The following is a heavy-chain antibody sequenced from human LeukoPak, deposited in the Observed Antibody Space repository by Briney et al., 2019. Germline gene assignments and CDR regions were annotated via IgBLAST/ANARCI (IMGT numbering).Heavy chain of an antibody. Sequence: GRSLRLSCAASGFTFSSYGMHWVRQAPGKGLEWVAVISYDGSNKYYADSVKGRFTISGDNSKNTLYLQMNSLRAEDTAVHYCAKDRSIWYSSSCLDYWGQGTLVTVSS. D-gene: IGHD6-13*01. V-gene: IGHV3-30*18. CDR1: GFTFSSYG. CDR2: ISYDGSNK. CDR3: AKDRSIWYSSSCLDY. J-gene: IGHJ4*02.